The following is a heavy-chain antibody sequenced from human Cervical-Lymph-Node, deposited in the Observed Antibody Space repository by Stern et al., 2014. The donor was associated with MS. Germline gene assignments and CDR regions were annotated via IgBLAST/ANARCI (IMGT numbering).Heavy chain of an antibody. V-gene: IGHV4-59*01. CDR2: FYKNVKTVNT. CDR1: GGSISSYY. CDR3: ARARSYDVVTGYPSPDPFAI. Sequence: QVQLVESGPGRVKPSETLSLTCTVSGGSISSYYWSWIRQPPGKGLEWIGYFYKNVKTVNTNYHPSPWSRVSISLDTSKSQFSLHLRSVTAADTAVYYCARARSYDVVTGYPSPDPFAIWGQGTLVSVSS. D-gene: IGHD3-9*01. J-gene: IGHJ3*02.